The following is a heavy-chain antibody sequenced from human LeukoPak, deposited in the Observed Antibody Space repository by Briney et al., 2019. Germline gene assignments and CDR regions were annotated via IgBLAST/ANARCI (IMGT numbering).Heavy chain of an antibody. V-gene: IGHV4-59*08. CDR1: GGSISSYY. Sequence: SETLSLTCTVSGGSISSYYWSWIRQPPGKGLEWIGYIYYSGSTNYNPSLKSRVTISADTSKNQFSLKLSSVTAADTAVYYCARLDCSGGSCYSGSFDYWGQGTLVTVSS. J-gene: IGHJ4*02. D-gene: IGHD2-15*01. CDR3: ARLDCSGGSCYSGSFDY. CDR2: IYYSGST.